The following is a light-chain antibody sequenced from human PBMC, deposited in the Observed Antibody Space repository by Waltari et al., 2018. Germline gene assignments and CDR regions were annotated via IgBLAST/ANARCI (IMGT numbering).Light chain of an antibody. V-gene: IGKV3-15*01. J-gene: IGKJ2*01. Sequence: EILMTQSPATLSVSPGERATLSCRASQSISRNLAWYQQKPGQAPRLLIYGASTRATGIPARFSGSGSGTEFTLTISSLQSEDFAVYYCQQYNNWRTFGQGTKLVIK. CDR3: QQYNNWRT. CDR1: QSISRN. CDR2: GAS.